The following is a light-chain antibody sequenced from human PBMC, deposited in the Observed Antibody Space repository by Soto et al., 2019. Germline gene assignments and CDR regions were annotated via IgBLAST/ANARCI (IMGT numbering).Light chain of an antibody. Sequence: EIVMTQSPATLSVSPGERVTLSCRASQSVSSNLAWYQQKPGQVPRGLIYGASTRPIRIPDRFSGSGSGTEFTLTISSLQSEDFAVYYCQRYNDLWGFGGGTKVEIK. CDR3: QRYNDLWG. J-gene: IGKJ4*01. CDR1: QSVSSN. CDR2: GAS. V-gene: IGKV3-15*01.